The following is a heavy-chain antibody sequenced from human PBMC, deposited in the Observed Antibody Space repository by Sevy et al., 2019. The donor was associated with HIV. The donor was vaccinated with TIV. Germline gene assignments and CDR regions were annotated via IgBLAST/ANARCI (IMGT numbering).Heavy chain of an antibody. CDR2: LSFGCGKI. CDR1: GFTFNIYS. CDR3: AREGCTKPHDY. V-gene: IGHV3-23*01. Sequence: GGFLRLSCAASGFTFNIYSMSWVRQTPGKGLEWIATLSFGCGKINHADSVKGRFTMSRDDSKNAVYLQMSNLRVEVTAIYYCAREGCTKPHDYWGQGTLVTVSS. D-gene: IGHD2-8*01. J-gene: IGHJ4*02.